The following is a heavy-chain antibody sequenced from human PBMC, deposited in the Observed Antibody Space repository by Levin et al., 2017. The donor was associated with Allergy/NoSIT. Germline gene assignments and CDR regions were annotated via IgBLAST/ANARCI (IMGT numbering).Heavy chain of an antibody. Sequence: GGSLRLSCAASGFALSNYDMHWVRQAPGKGLEWVAVTSYDGSKKYYTDSVKGRFTISRDNTKNTLYLQMNSLRAEDTALYYCAKERTYYSGSGSYHNVYGMDVWGQGTTVTVSS. CDR3: AKERTYYSGSGSYHNVYGMDV. V-gene: IGHV3-30*18. J-gene: IGHJ6*02. CDR1: GFALSNYD. CDR2: TSYDGSKK. D-gene: IGHD3-10*01.